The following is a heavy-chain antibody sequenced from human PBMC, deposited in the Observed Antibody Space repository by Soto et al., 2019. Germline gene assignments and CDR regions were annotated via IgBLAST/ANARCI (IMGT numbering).Heavy chain of an antibody. V-gene: IGHV1-46*01. Sequence: ASLKVSCKASGYSFTSYYIHWVRQAPGQGLEWMGVINPSGGSTTYAQKFQGRVTMTRDTSTSVVYMELSSLRAEDTAVYYCAKLYGDFRFSALSLEYKIYYYYMDVWGKGTTVTVSS. CDR3: AKLYGDFRFSALSLEYKIYYYYMDV. J-gene: IGHJ6*03. CDR1: GYSFTSYY. CDR2: INPSGGST. D-gene: IGHD4-17*01.